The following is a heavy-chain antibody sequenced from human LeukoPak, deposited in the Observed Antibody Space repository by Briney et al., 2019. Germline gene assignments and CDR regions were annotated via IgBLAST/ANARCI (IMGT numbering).Heavy chain of an antibody. CDR1: GFTFSSYN. Sequence: GGSLRLSCAASGFTFSSYNMNWVRQAPGKGLEWVSAISGSGGSTYYADSVKGRFTISRDNSKNTLYLQMNSLRAEDTAVYYCAKVRRGLQNYYWGQGTLVTVSS. CDR2: ISGSGGST. J-gene: IGHJ4*02. V-gene: IGHV3-23*01. D-gene: IGHD5-18*01. CDR3: AKVRRGLQNYY.